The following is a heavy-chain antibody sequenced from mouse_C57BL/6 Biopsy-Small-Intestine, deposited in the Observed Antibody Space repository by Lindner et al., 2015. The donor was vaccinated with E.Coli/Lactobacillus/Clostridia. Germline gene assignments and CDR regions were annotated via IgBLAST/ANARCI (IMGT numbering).Heavy chain of an antibody. CDR2: INPQNGGT. J-gene: IGHJ3*02. V-gene: IGHV1-84*02. D-gene: IGHD1-1*02. CDR3: ARRFRVLAPGTADFFFDL. Sequence: SVKVSCKASGYTFIDYFMHWVRQAPGQGLEYMGWINPQNGGTNYVEKFQGRVTMTGDTSVSTVYMELGGLRSDDTAVYYCARRFRVLAPGTADFFFDLWGQGSLVAVS. CDR1: GYTFIDYF.